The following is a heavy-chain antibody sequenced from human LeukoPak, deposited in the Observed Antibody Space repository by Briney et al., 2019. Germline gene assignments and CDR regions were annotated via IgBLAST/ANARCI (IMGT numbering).Heavy chain of an antibody. CDR2: ISSSSSTI. CDR3: ARAWAYKIDY. V-gene: IGHV3-48*02. Sequence: PGGSLRLSCAAPGLTVSSYSIKCHRQAPGKGLEWVSYISSSSSTIFYADSVKGRFTISRDNAKNSLYLQMKSLRDEDTAVYYWARAWAYKIDYWCQGTLVTVSS. D-gene: IGHD2-21*01. CDR1: GLTVSSYS. J-gene: IGHJ4*02.